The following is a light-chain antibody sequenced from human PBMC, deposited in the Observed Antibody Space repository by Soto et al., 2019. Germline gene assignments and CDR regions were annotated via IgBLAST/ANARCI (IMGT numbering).Light chain of an antibody. Sequence: QSALTQPPSASGSPGQSVTISCSGTSSDVGAYNYVSWYQQHPGKAPKVMIYEVSKRPSGVPDRFSGSKSGNTASLTVSGLQAEDEADYYCSSYAGSNNYVFGSGTKLTVL. V-gene: IGLV2-8*01. CDR3: SSYAGSNNYV. CDR2: EVS. J-gene: IGLJ1*01. CDR1: SSDVGAYNY.